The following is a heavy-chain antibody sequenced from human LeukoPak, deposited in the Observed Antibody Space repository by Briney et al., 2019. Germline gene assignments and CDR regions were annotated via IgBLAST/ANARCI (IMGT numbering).Heavy chain of an antibody. CDR3: ARDVITFGGVIGSAFDI. CDR1: GFTFSNYW. CDR2: IKHDGSEK. J-gene: IGHJ3*02. Sequence: GGSLRLSCATSGFTFSNYWMSWVRQAPGRGLEWVANIKHDGSEKYYVDSVKGRFTISRDNAKSSLYLQMNSLRAEDTAVYYCARDVITFGGVIGSAFDIWGQGTMVTVSS. V-gene: IGHV3-7*03. D-gene: IGHD3-16*02.